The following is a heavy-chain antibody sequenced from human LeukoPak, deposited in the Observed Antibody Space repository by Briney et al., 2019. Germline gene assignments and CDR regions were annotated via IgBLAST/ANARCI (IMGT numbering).Heavy chain of an antibody. CDR2: LYYSGST. CDR3: ARGLGGSGSYFLTFDY. V-gene: IGHV4-39*01. CDR1: GGSVSSSSYF. Sequence: SETLSLTCTVSGGSVSSSSYFWGWIRQPPGKGLQWIGSLYYSGSTYYNPSLKSRVTISVDTAKNQFSLKLSSVTAADTAVYYCARGLGGSGSYFLTFDYWGQGTLVTDSS. J-gene: IGHJ4*02. D-gene: IGHD1-26*01.